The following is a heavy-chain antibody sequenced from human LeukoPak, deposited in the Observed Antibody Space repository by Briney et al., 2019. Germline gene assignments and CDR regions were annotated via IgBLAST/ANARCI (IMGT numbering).Heavy chain of an antibody. V-gene: IGHV3-23*01. D-gene: IGHD2-2*01. CDR2: ITGSSDRT. CDR3: VCKDSQLLSFDY. Sequence: GGSLRLSCAASGFTFSSYSMNWVRQAPGKGPEWVAAITGSSDRTYYVDSVTGRFTISRDNSKNTLYLQMNSLRAEDTAVYYCVCKDSQLLSFDYQGQGTLVTVSS. J-gene: IGHJ4*02. CDR1: GFTFSSYS.